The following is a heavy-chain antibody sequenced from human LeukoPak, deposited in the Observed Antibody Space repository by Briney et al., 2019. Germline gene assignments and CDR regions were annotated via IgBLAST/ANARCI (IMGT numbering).Heavy chain of an antibody. Sequence: SETLSLTCTVSGYSISSGYYWGWIRQPPGKGLEWIGSIYHSGSTYYNPSLKGRVTISVDTSKNQFSLKLSSVTAADTAVYYCARDSFTMVRGVPYFDYWGQGTLVTVSS. D-gene: IGHD3-10*01. CDR2: IYHSGST. V-gene: IGHV4-38-2*02. CDR1: GYSISSGYY. CDR3: ARDSFTMVRGVPYFDY. J-gene: IGHJ4*02.